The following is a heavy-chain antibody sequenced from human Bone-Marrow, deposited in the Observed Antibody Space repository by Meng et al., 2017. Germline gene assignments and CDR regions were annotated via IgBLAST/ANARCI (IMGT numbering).Heavy chain of an antibody. D-gene: IGHD3-10*01. CDR2: ISWNGDGI. J-gene: IGHJ6*02. CDR1: GFSSDDYA. V-gene: IGHV3-9*02. CDR3: AVDPGGSESIIRGIYYYYGMDV. Sequence: GGSLRLSCAASGFSSDDYAMHWGRQAPGKGLEWVIGISWNGDGIEFADSVKGRFTISRNNAKKSLHLKMNSRRTEDTAVYYCAVDPGGSESIIRGIYYYYGMDVWGQGTTVTVSS.